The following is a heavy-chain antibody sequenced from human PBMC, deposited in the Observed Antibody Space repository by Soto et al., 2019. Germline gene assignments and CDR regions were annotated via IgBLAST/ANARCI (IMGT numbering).Heavy chain of an antibody. D-gene: IGHD4-17*01. CDR2: IYYSGST. J-gene: IGHJ4*02. V-gene: IGHV4-31*03. CDR3: ARNTLNYGTLPFDY. CDR1: GGSISSGGYY. Sequence: QVQLQESGPGLVKPSQTLSLTCTVSGGSISSGGYYWSWIRQHPGKGLEWIGYIYYSGSTYYNPSLKSRVTISVDTSKNQFSLKLRSVTAADTAVYYCARNTLNYGTLPFDYWGQGTLVTVSS.